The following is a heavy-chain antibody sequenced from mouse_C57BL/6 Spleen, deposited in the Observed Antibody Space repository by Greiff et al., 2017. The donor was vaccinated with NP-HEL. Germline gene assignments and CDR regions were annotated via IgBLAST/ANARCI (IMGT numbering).Heavy chain of an antibody. CDR3: AKNSDSGIDY. V-gene: IGHV2-5*01. J-gene: IGHJ2*01. CDR1: GFSLTSYG. CDR2: IWRGGST. Sequence: QLQQSGPGLVQPPQSLSITCTVSGFSLTSYGVHWVRQSPGKGLEWLGVIWRGGSTDYNAAFMSRVSITKDNSKSQVFFKMHSLQTDDTTIYYSAKNSDSGIDYWGQGTTLTVSS.